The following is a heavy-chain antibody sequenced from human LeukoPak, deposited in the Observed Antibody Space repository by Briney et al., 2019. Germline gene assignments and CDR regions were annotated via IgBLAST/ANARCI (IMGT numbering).Heavy chain of an antibody. J-gene: IGHJ4*02. CDR3: ARARAATRYCSGGSCYSDFDY. CDR2: MNPNSGNT. CDR1: GYTFTSYD. D-gene: IGHD2-15*01. Sequence: GASVKVSCKASGYTFTSYDINWVRQATGQGLEWMGWMNPNSGNTGYAQKFRGRVTMTRNTSISTAYMELSSLRSEDTAVYYCARARAATRYCSGGSCYSDFDYWGQGTLVTVSS. V-gene: IGHV1-8*01.